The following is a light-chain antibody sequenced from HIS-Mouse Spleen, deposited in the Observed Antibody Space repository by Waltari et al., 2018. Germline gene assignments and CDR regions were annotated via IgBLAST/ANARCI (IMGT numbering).Light chain of an antibody. V-gene: IGLV3-10*01. Sequence: SYELTQPPSVSVSLGQTARITCSGDALPKKYAYWYQQKSGQAPVLVIYEDSNRPSGIPERFSGSSSGTMATLTISGAQVEDEADYYCYSTDSSGNHRVFGGGTKLTVL. CDR3: YSTDSSGNHRV. CDR2: EDS. J-gene: IGLJ2*01. CDR1: ALPKKY.